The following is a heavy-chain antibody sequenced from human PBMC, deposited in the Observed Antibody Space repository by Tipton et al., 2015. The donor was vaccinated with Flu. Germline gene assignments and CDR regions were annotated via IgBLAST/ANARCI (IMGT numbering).Heavy chain of an antibody. Sequence: SGFTFDDYAMHWVRQAPGKGLEWVSGISWNSGSIGYADSVKGRFTISRDNAKNSLYLQMNSLRAEDTALYYCAKDTSSLYYGSGSYDYWGQGTLVTVSS. V-gene: IGHV3-9*01. D-gene: IGHD3-10*01. CDR2: ISWNSGSI. CDR3: AKDTSSLYYGSGSYDY. CDR1: GFTFDDYA. J-gene: IGHJ4*02.